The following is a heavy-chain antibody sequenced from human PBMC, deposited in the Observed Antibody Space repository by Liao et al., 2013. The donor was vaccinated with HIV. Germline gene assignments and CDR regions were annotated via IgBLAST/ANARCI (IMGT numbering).Heavy chain of an antibody. J-gene: IGHJ3*02. Sequence: QVQLQESGPGLVKPSQTLSLTCTVSGGSISSGDYYWSWIRQPPGKGLEWIGYIYYSGSTYYNPSLKSRVTISVDTSRNEFSLRLTSVTVADTAVYYCARAPGEWSPSHDGFDIWGQGTMVTVSS. CDR3: ARAPGEWSPSHDGFDI. V-gene: IGHV4-30-4*08. CDR2: IYYSGST. D-gene: IGHD3-3*01. CDR1: GGSISSGDYY.